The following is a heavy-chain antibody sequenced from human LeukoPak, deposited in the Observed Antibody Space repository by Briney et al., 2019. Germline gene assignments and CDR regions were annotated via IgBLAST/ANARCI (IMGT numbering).Heavy chain of an antibody. CDR1: GYTFTDYY. CDR3: AREGVVGASDY. D-gene: IGHD2-15*01. Sequence: GASVTVSCKASGYTFTDYYIHWVRQAPGQGLEWMGWISAYNGNTNYAQKLQGRVTMTTDTSTSTAYMELRSLRSDDTAVYYCAREGVVGASDYWGQGTLVTVSS. J-gene: IGHJ4*02. CDR2: ISAYNGNT. V-gene: IGHV1-18*04.